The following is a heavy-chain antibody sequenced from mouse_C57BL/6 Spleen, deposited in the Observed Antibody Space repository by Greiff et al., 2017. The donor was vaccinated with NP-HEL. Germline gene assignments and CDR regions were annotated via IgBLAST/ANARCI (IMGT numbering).Heavy chain of an antibody. CDR1: GYTFTSYW. V-gene: IGHV1-69*01. Sequence: QVQLQQPGAELVMPGASVKLSCKASGYTFTSYWMHWVKQRPGQGLEWIGEIDPSDSYTNYNKKFKGKSTLTVDKSSSTAYMQLSSLTSEDSAVYYCARVSYDYDGYYAMDYWGQGTSVTVSS. CDR3: ARVSYDYDGYYAMDY. J-gene: IGHJ4*01. D-gene: IGHD2-4*01. CDR2: IDPSDSYT.